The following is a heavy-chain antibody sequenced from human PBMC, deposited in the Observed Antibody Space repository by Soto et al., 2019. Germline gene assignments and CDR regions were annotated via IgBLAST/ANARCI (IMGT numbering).Heavy chain of an antibody. V-gene: IGHV1-46*01. CDR2: INPSGGST. CDR3: ARGAKPIFGVVSRRSRYGMDV. Sequence: GASVNVSCKASGYTFTSYYMHWVRQAPGQGLEWMGIINPSGGSTSYAQKFQGRVTMTRDTSTSTVYMELSSLRSEDTAVYYCARGAKPIFGVVSRRSRYGMDVWGQGTTVTVSS. D-gene: IGHD3-3*01. CDR1: GYTFTSYY. J-gene: IGHJ6*02.